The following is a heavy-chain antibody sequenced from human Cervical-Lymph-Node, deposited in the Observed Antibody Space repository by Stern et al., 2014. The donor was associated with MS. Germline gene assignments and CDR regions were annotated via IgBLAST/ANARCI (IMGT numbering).Heavy chain of an antibody. CDR2: INPKGGGT. V-gene: IGHV1-2*02. Sequence: QVQLVQSGAEVKKPGASVKVSCKASGYTFTGYYMHWVRQAPGKGLEWMGWINPKGGGTNYAQKFQGRVTMTRDTSISTAYMELNRLRSDDTAVYYCAREMASGYDLPDYWGQGTLVIVSS. D-gene: IGHD5-12*01. J-gene: IGHJ4*02. CDR3: AREMASGYDLPDY. CDR1: GYTFTGYY.